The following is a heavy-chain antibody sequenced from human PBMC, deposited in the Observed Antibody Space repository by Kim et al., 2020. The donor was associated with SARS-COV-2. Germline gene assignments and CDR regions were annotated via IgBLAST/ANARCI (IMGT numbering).Heavy chain of an antibody. CDR3: AREQGQQLVTDAFDI. Sequence: ASVKSCKASGYTFTSYAMNWVRQAPGQGLEWMGWINTNTGNPTYAQGFTGRFVFSLDTSVSTAYLQISSLKAEDTAVYYCAREQGQQLVTDAFDIWGQGT. CDR2: INTNTGNP. V-gene: IGHV7-4-1*02. J-gene: IGHJ3*02. CDR1: GYTFTSYA. D-gene: IGHD6-13*01.